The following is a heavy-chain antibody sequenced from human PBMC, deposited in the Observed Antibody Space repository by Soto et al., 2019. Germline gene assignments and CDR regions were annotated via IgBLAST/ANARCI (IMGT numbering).Heavy chain of an antibody. J-gene: IGHJ3*01. CDR2: IYPGDSHA. CDR3: ARPYSGGPNDPFDV. D-gene: IGHD1-26*01. CDR1: GYSFTNYW. Sequence: GESLKISCKGSGYSFTNYWIGWVRQMPGKGLEWMGIIYPGDSHAIYSPSLQGQVTMSADKSISTAYLQWSILKASDTAMYYCARPYSGGPNDPFDVWGQGTMVTVSS. V-gene: IGHV5-51*01.